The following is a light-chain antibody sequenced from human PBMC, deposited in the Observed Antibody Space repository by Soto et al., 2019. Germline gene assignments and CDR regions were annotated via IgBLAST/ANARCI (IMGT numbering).Light chain of an antibody. Sequence: QSAMTQPPSLSAAPGQKVTISCSGSSSNIGGNSVSWCQQLPGTAPKPLIYDDNKRPSGIPDRFSGSKSGTSATLGNTGFQTGDEPDYYCGSWDSSLSAYVFGTGTKVTVL. CDR1: SSNIGGNS. CDR2: DDN. V-gene: IGLV1-51*01. CDR3: GSWDSSLSAYV. J-gene: IGLJ1*01.